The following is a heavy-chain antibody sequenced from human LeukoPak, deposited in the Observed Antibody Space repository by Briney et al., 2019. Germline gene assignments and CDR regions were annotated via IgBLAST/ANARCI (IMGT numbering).Heavy chain of an antibody. CDR1: GFTVSSNY. CDR3: AREYYCSSTSCYTKGNYYYYMDV. V-gene: IGHV3-66*02. Sequence: GGSLRLSCAASGFTVSSNYMSWVRQAPRKGLEWVSVIYSGGSTYYADSVKGRFTISRDNSKNTLYLQMNSLRAEDTAVYYCAREYYCSSTSCYTKGNYYYYMDVWGKGTTVTVSS. D-gene: IGHD2-2*02. CDR2: IYSGGST. J-gene: IGHJ6*03.